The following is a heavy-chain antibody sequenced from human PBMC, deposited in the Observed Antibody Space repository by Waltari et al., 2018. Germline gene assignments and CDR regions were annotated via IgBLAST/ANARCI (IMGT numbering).Heavy chain of an antibody. D-gene: IGHD2-2*01. CDR2: SRSKIDGGTA. CDR3: YARGK. J-gene: IGHJ4*02. Sequence: EVQVVESGGGLVTPGGSLRLSCEVSVITFRSAWMNWVRQAPGQRLEWVGRSRSKIDGGTADSAAPVQGRFTISRDDSKDMVYLQMNGLKTEDTAMYYCYARGKWGQGTLVTVSS. CDR1: VITFRSAW. V-gene: IGHV3-15*07.